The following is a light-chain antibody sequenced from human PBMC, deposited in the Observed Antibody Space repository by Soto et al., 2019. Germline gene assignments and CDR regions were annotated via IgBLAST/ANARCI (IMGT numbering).Light chain of an antibody. J-gene: IGKJ1*01. CDR2: GAS. CDR1: QSVSSSY. CDR3: QQYGSSFSWT. Sequence: EIVLTQSPATLSLSPGERATLSCRASQSVSSSYLAWYQQKPGQAPRLLIYGASSRATGIPDRFSGSGSGTDFTLTISRLEPEDFAVYYCQQYGSSFSWTFGQGTKVDIK. V-gene: IGKV3-20*01.